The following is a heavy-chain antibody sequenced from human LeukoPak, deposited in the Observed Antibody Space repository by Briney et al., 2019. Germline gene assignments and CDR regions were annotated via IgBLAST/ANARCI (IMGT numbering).Heavy chain of an antibody. CDR2: INPNSGGT. CDR1: GYTFTGYY. V-gene: IGHV1-2*02. J-gene: IGHJ4*02. CDR3: PRVAYDYPYDY. D-gene: IGHD4-11*01. Sequence: ASVKVSCKASGYTFTGYYMHWVRQAPGQGLEWMGWINPNSGGTNYAQKFQGRVTVTRDTSISTAYMELSRLRSDDTAVYYCPRVAYDYPYDYWGQGTLVTVSS.